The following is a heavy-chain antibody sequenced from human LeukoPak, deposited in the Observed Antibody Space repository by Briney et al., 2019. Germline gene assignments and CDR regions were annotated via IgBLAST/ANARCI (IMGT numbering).Heavy chain of an antibody. V-gene: IGHV3-21*01. CDR1: GFTFSSYS. Sequence: GGSLRLSXAASGFTFSSYSMNWVRQAPGKGLEWVSSISSSSSYIYYADSVKGRFTISRDNAKNSLYLQMNSLRAEDTAVYYCASIAAAGKADYWGQGTLVTVSS. J-gene: IGHJ4*02. CDR2: ISSSSSYI. D-gene: IGHD6-13*01. CDR3: ASIAAAGKADY.